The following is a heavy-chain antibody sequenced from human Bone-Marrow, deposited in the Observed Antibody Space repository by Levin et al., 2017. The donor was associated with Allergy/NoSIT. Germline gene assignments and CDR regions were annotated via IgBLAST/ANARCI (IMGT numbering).Heavy chain of an antibody. CDR2: ISHTGIT. Sequence: SETLSLTCTVSVGSLSSYYWTWIRQPPGKGLEWIGFISHTGITSYHDSLRSRVTMSADTSKNQFSLKLTSVTAADTAVYYCARMCNHDGCYPAGFESWGQGTLVTVSS. CDR3: ARMCNHDGCYPAGFES. D-gene: IGHD2-15*01. V-gene: IGHV4-4*09. J-gene: IGHJ4*02. CDR1: VGSLSSYY.